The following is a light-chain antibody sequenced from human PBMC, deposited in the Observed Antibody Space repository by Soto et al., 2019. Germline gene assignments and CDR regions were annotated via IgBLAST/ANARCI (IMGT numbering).Light chain of an antibody. CDR3: QQYNDWPLT. J-gene: IGKJ1*01. CDR2: KAS. V-gene: IGKV1-5*03. Sequence: DIQMTQSPSFLSGSVGDRVTITCRASQTISSWLAWYQQKPGKAPKLLIYKASTLKSGVPSRFSGSGSGTEFTLTISSLQSEDFALYYCQQYNDWPLTFGQGTKVDIK. CDR1: QTISSW.